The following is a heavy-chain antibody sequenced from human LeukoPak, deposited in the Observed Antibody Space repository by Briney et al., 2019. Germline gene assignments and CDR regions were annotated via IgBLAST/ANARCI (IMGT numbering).Heavy chain of an antibody. CDR2: ISGSGYST. D-gene: IGHD6-19*01. J-gene: IGHJ4*02. Sequence: GESLRLSCAASGFTFSNYAMSWVRQAPGKELEWPSGISGSGYSTYYADSVKGRFTISRDNSKNTLYLQMNSLRAEDTAVYYCAKAIAVGGTSPPADYWGQGTLVTVSS. CDR3: AKAIAVGGTSPPADY. V-gene: IGHV3-23*01. CDR1: GFTFSNYA.